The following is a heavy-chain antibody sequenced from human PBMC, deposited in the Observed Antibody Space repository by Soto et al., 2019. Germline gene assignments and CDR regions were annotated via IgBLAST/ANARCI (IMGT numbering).Heavy chain of an antibody. J-gene: IGHJ4*02. CDR3: VRTKGAGGYDPLDY. Sequence: QVQLVESGGGLVKPGGSLRLSCEASGFTFSDFYMSWIRQAPGKGLEWVSHISSSGSTIFYADSAKGRFTISRDNAKNSLYVQMNSLRAEDTAVYYCVRTKGAGGYDPLDYWGQGTLVTVSS. CDR2: ISSSGSTI. D-gene: IGHD5-12*01. CDR1: GFTFSDFY. V-gene: IGHV3-11*01.